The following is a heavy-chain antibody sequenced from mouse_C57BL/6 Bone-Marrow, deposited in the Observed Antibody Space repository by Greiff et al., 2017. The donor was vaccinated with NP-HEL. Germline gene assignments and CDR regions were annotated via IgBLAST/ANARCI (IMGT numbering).Heavy chain of an antibody. CDR1: GFSLSTFGMG. V-gene: IGHV8-8*01. Sequence: QVTLKVSGPGILQPSQTLSLTCSFSGFSLSTFGMGVGWIRQPSGKGLEWLAHIWWDDAPCYNPALKSRLTLSTDTSKNQVFLTIANVDTADTATYYGARIASPLLLRDYFDYWGQGTTLTVSS. CDR2: IWWDDAP. J-gene: IGHJ2*01. CDR3: ARIASPLLLRDYFDY. D-gene: IGHD1-1*01.